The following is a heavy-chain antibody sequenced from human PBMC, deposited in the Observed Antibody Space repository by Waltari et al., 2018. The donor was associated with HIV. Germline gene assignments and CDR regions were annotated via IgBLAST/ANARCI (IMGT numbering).Heavy chain of an antibody. CDR1: GFTLSSYW. D-gene: IGHD1-26*01. CDR3: ARDRYISGTYYGLED. CDR2: IRHDVSDR. J-gene: IGHJ1*01. V-gene: IGHV3-7*01. Sequence: EVQLVESGGGLVQPGGSLRLSCAASGFTLSSYWMSWVRQPPGKVLEWVANIRHDVSDRYYVESVKGRFTISRDNAKSSLYLQMNSLRAEDTAVYYCARDRYISGTYYGLEDWGQGTLVTVSS.